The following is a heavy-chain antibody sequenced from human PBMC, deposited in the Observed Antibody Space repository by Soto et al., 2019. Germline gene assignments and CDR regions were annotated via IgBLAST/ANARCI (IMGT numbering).Heavy chain of an antibody. CDR1: GYTLTELS. Sequence: ASVKVSCNVSGYTLTELSMHWVRQAPGQGLEWMGWINPNSGGTNYAQKFQGWVTMTRDTSISTAYMELSRLRSDDTAVYYCARGITMVRGVLLDAFDIWGQGTMVTVSS. J-gene: IGHJ3*02. D-gene: IGHD3-10*01. V-gene: IGHV1-2*04. CDR3: ARGITMVRGVLLDAFDI. CDR2: INPNSGGT.